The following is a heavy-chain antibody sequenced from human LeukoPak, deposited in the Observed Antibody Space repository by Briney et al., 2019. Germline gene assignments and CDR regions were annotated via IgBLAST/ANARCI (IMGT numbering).Heavy chain of an antibody. CDR1: GITLSNYG. J-gene: IGHJ4*02. Sequence: GGSLRLSCAVSGITLSNYGMSWVRQAPGKGLEWDAGISDSGGSTNYADSVKGRFTISRDNPKNTLYLQMNSLRAEDTAVYFCAKRGVVIRVILVGFHKEAYYFDSWGQGALVTVSS. CDR2: ISDSGGST. CDR3: AKRGVVIRVILVGFHKEAYYFDS. D-gene: IGHD3-22*01. V-gene: IGHV3-23*01.